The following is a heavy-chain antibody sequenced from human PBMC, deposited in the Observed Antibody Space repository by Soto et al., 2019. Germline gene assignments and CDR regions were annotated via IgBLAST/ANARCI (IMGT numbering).Heavy chain of an antibody. J-gene: IGHJ4*02. CDR1: GGSFSGHY. D-gene: IGHD2-15*01. CDR3: ARGKWATRFGY. V-gene: IGHV4-34*01. CDR2: INHSGSI. Sequence: QVQLQQWGAGLLKSSETLSLTCAVYGGSFSGHYWSWIRQSPGKGLEWIGEINHSGSINYNPSLKSRVSISADTSKNQFSLMLNSVTAADTAVYYCARGKWATRFGYWGQGTLVTVSS.